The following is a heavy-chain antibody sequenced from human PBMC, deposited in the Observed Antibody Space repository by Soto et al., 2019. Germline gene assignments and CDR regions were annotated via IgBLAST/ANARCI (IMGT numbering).Heavy chain of an antibody. CDR1: GGTFSRYA. D-gene: IGHD1-26*01. J-gene: IGHJ5*02. Sequence: QVQLVQSGAEVKKPGSSVKVSCKASGGTFSRYAISWVRQAPGQGLEGMGGIIPIFGTANYAQKFQSRVTITGDESTSTAYMALSSLRFEDTAVYYCARAIVGPTTTGWLDPWCQGTLVTVSS. V-gene: IGHV1-69*01. CDR2: IIPIFGTA. CDR3: ARAIVGPTTTGWLDP.